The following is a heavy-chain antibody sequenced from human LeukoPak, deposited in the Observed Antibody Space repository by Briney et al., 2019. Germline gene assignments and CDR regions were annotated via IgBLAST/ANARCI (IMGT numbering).Heavy chain of an antibody. CDR2: IKSKTDGGTT. CDR1: GFTFSSYA. J-gene: IGHJ4*02. V-gene: IGHV3-15*01. CDR3: TTDRRRWYVY. Sequence: GGSLRLSCAASGFTFSSYAMHWVRQAPGKGLEWVGRIKSKTDGGTTDYAAPVKGRFTISRDDSKNTLYLQMNSLKTEDTAVYYCTTDRRRWYVYWGQGTLVTVSS. D-gene: IGHD2-15*01.